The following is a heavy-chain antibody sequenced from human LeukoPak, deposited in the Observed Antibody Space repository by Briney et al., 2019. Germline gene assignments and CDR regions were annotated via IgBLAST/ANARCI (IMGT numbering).Heavy chain of an antibody. V-gene: IGHV1-2*04. CDR1: GYTFTGYY. Sequence: ASVKVSCKASGYTFTGYYMHWVRQAPGQGLEWMGWINPNSGGTNYAQKFQGWVTMTRDTSISTAYMELSRLRSGDTAVYYCARDYSRYSGSYYYCYGMDVWGQGTTVTVSS. CDR3: ARDYSRYSGSYYYCYGMDV. J-gene: IGHJ6*02. CDR2: INPNSGGT. D-gene: IGHD1-26*01.